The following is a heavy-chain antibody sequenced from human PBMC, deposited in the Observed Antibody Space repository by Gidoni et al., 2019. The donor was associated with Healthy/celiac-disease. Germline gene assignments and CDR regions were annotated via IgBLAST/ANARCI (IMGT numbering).Heavy chain of an antibody. J-gene: IGHJ5*02. Sequence: QVQLVQSGAEVKKPGASVKVSCKASGYTFTSYGISWVRQAPGQGVEWMGWFRAYNGNTNYAQKLQGRVTMTTDTSTSTAYMELRSLRSDDTAVYYCAAVEDYYGSGSYQNWFDPWGQGTLVTVSS. D-gene: IGHD3-10*01. CDR1: GYTFTSYG. CDR2: FRAYNGNT. V-gene: IGHV1-18*01. CDR3: AAVEDYYGSGSYQNWFDP.